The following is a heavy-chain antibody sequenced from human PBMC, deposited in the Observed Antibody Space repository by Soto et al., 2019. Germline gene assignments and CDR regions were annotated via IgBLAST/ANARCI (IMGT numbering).Heavy chain of an antibody. Sequence: QVQLLESGPGLVKPSGTLSLTCAVSGGSISSSNWWSWVRQPPGKGLEWIGEIYHSGSPNYNPSLKSRVTISVDKSKNHFSLNLSSVTAADTAVYYCARGADAWGSNGWYGGGDCWGQGTLVTVSS. V-gene: IGHV4-4*02. D-gene: IGHD6-19*01. CDR1: GGSISSSNW. CDR2: IYHSGSP. CDR3: ARGADAWGSNGWYGGGDC. J-gene: IGHJ4*02.